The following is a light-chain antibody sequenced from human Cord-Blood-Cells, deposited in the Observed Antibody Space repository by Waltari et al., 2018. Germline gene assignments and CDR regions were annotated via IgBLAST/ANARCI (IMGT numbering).Light chain of an antibody. CDR1: SSDVGGYNY. CDR3: SSYTSSSTWV. V-gene: IGLV2-14*01. CDR2: DVS. Sequence: QSALTQPASVSGSPGQSITISCTGTSSDVGGYNYVSWYQQRPGKAPKLMIYDVSKRPSGGSNRFSGSKAGNTASLTISGLQAEDEADYYCSSYTSSSTWVFGGGTKLTVL. J-gene: IGLJ3*02.